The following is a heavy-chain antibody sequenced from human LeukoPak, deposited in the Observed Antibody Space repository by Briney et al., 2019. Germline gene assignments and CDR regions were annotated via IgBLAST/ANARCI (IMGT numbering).Heavy chain of an antibody. V-gene: IGHV4-39*07. J-gene: IGHJ3*02. D-gene: IGHD3-22*01. CDR3: ARCPTVVVMTGRDAFDI. Sequence: SETLSLTCTVSGGSISSSSYYWVWLRQPPGKGLEWIGGIYYSGSTCYNTSPKSRVTISVNTSKKQFSLKLSSVTAADTAVYYCARCPTVVVMTGRDAFDIWGQGTMVTVSS. CDR2: IYYSGST. CDR1: GGSISSSSYY.